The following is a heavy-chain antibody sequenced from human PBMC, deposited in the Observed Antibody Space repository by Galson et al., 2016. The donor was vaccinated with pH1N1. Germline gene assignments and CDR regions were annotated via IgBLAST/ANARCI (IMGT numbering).Heavy chain of an antibody. Sequence: SLRLSCAASGFSFSSSSMNWVRQAPGKGLEWISCISSSSSFIYYADSVKGRFTISRDNAQKSVFLQMHSLRGEDTAVYYCARGDTSFPDGPTTHFDSWGQGTLVTVSS. CDR3: ARGDTSFPDGPTTHFDS. CDR1: GFSFSSSS. V-gene: IGHV3-21*01. CDR2: ISSSSSFI. J-gene: IGHJ4*02. D-gene: IGHD1-14*01.